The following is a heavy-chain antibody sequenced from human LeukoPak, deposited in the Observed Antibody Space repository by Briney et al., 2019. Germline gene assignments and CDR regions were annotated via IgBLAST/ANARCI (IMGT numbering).Heavy chain of an antibody. J-gene: IGHJ4*02. D-gene: IGHD4-23*01. CDR2: IIPIFGTA. Sequence: GASVKVSCKASGGTFSSYAISWVRQAPGQGLEWMGGIIPIFGTANYAQKFQGRVTITADKSTSTAYMELSSLRSEDTAVYYCARDSFQGNDRTTVVTGYYFDYWGQGTLVTVSS. CDR1: GGTFSSYA. CDR3: ARDSFQGNDRTTVVTGYYFDY. V-gene: IGHV1-69*06.